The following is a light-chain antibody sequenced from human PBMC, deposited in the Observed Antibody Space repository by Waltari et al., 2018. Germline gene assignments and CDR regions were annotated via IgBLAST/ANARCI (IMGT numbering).Light chain of an antibody. Sequence: EIVLTQSPATLSLSPGERATLPCRASQSVSSYLAWYQQKPGQAPRLLIYDASNRATGIPARFSGSGSGTDFTLTISSLEPEDFAVYYCQQRSNWPPENFGGGTKVEIK. CDR1: QSVSSY. J-gene: IGKJ4*01. CDR2: DAS. CDR3: QQRSNWPPEN. V-gene: IGKV3-11*01.